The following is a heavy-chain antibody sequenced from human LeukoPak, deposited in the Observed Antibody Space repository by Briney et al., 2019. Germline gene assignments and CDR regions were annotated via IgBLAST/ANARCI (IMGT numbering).Heavy chain of an antibody. V-gene: IGHV1-69*13. Sequence: ASVKVSCKASGGTFSSYAISWVRQAPGQGLEWMGGIIPIFGTANYAQKFQGRVTITADESMSTAYMELSSLRSEDTAVYYCARDLGSSSHYYYYGMDVWGQGTTVTVSS. CDR2: IIPIFGTA. D-gene: IGHD6-6*01. CDR3: ARDLGSSSHYYYYGMDV. CDR1: GGTFSSYA. J-gene: IGHJ6*02.